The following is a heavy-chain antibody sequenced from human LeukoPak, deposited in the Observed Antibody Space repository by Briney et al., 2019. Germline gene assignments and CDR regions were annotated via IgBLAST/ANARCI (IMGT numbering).Heavy chain of an antibody. J-gene: IGHJ4*02. CDR1: GFTFSSYW. D-gene: IGHD3-22*01. CDR2: INSDGSST. Sequence: PGGSLRLSCAASGFTFSSYWMPWVRQTPGKGLVWVSRINSDGSSTSYADSVKGRFTISRDNAKNTLYLQMNSLRAEDTAVYYCARDPYYHDSSGYYRDDYFDYWGQGTLVTVSS. CDR3: ARDPYYHDSSGYYRDDYFDY. V-gene: IGHV3-74*01.